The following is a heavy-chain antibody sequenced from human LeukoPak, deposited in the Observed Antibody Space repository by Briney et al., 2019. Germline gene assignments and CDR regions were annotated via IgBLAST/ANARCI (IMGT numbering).Heavy chain of an antibody. D-gene: IGHD1-26*01. CDR2: ISGSGGST. V-gene: IGHV3-23*01. Sequence: GSLLLSCAASGFTFSSYAMSWVRQAPGKGLEWVLAISGSGGSTYYADSVKGRFTISRDNSKNTLYLQMNSLRAEDTAVYYCAKEAKELTPYYYYYYMDVWGKGTTVTVSS. CDR3: AKEAKELTPYYYYYYMDV. J-gene: IGHJ6*03. CDR1: GFTFSSYA.